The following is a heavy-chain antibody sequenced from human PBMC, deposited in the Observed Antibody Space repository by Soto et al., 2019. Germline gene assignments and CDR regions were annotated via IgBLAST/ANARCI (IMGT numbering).Heavy chain of an antibody. D-gene: IGHD2-2*01. CDR3: ARGEPVVPAENYYYYGMDV. CDR1: GFTFSDYY. J-gene: IGHJ6*02. Sequence: GGSLRLSCAASGFTFSDYYMSWIRQAPGEGLEWVSYISSSGSTIYYADSVKGRFTISRDNAKNSLYLQMNSLRAKDTAVYYCARGEPVVPAENYYYYGMDVWGQGTTVTVSS. V-gene: IGHV3-11*01. CDR2: ISSSGSTI.